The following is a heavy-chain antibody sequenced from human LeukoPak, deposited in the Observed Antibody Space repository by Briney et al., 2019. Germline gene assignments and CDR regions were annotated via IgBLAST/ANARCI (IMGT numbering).Heavy chain of an antibody. CDR2: ISGICVST. D-gene: IGHD3-3*01. V-gene: IGHV3-23*01. CDR1: GFTFSSYA. J-gene: IGHJ4*02. Sequence: PGGSLRLSCAASGFTFSSYAMSWGRQAQGKGMEWVSAISGICVSTSYAASVKGRFPISRDNSNIPLYLQMNSLRAEDTAVYCCAKSIDYDFWSGYYFPDYWGRGTLVTVSS. CDR3: AKSIDYDFWSGYYFPDY.